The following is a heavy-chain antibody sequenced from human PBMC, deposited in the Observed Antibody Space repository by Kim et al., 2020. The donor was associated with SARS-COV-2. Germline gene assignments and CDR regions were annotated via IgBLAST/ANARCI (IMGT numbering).Heavy chain of an antibody. CDR3: ARIDYDILNMDV. Sequence: SETLSLTCTVSGGSISSYYWSWIRQPPGKGLEWIGYIYYSGSTNYNPSLKSRVTISVDTSKNQFSLKLSSVTAADTAVYYCARIDYDILNMDVWGQGTTVTVSS. CDR1: GGSISSYY. V-gene: IGHV4-59*01. J-gene: IGHJ6*02. D-gene: IGHD3-9*01. CDR2: IYYSGST.